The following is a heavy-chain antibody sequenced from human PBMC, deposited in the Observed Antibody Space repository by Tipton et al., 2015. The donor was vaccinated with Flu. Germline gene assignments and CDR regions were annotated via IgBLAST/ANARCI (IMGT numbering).Heavy chain of an antibody. CDR3: ARLSYYDVDLKNFYFDH. J-gene: IGHJ4*02. Sequence: TLSLTCTVSSGSIRSTNYFCAWIRQPPGKRLELIGSIYPSGTTYYNPSLKSRVTISVDTSKSQFSLMLRSVTAAGTAVYYCARLSYYDVDLKNFYFDHWGQGTLVTVSS. CDR1: SGSIRSTNYF. V-gene: IGHV4-39*01. D-gene: IGHD3-10*02. CDR2: IYPSGTT.